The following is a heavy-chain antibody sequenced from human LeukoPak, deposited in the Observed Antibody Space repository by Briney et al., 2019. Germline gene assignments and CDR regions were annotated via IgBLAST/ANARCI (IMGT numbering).Heavy chain of an antibody. V-gene: IGHV1-2*02. CDR2: INPNSGGT. CDR3: AREPLLGYCSSTSCYPFDP. CDR1: GYTFTGYY. D-gene: IGHD2-2*01. J-gene: IGHJ5*02. Sequence: ASVKVSCXASGYTFTGYYMHWVRQARGQGLEWMGWINPNSGGTNYAQKFQDRVTMTRDTSISTAYMELSRLRSDDTAVYYCAREPLLGYCSSTSCYPFDPWGQGTLVTVSS.